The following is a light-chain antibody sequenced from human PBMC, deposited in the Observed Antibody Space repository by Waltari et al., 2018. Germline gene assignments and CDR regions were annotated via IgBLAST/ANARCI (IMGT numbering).Light chain of an antibody. CDR3: SSYAGSKGWV. CDR1: SSGVGGYNY. CDR2: EVS. J-gene: IGLJ3*02. V-gene: IGLV2-8*01. Sequence: QSALTQPPSASGSPGQSVTISCTGTSSGVGGYNYVSWYQQHPGKAPKLMIYEVSKRPSGVPDRFSGSKSGNTASLTVSGLQAEDEADYYCSSYAGSKGWVFGGGTKLTVL.